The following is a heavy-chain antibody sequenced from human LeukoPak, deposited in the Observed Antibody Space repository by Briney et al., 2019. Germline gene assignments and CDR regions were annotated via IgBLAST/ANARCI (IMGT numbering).Heavy chain of an antibody. CDR2: IQYDGSNK. D-gene: IGHD3-10*01. Sequence: GGSLRLSCAASRFTFSSYGMHWVRQAPGKGLEWVAFIQYDGSNKFYADSVKGRFTISRDNSKNTLYLQMNSLRAEDTAVYYCAKDHGVFESYWGQGTLVTVSS. V-gene: IGHV3-30*02. CDR3: AKDHGVFESY. J-gene: IGHJ4*02. CDR1: RFTFSSYG.